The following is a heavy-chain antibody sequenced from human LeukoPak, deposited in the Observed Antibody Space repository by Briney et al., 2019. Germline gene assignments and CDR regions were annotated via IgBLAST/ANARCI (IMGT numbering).Heavy chain of an antibody. CDR1: GFTFDDYA. CDR2: ISWNSGSI. CDR3: ARVYNWNYCLGY. V-gene: IGHV3-9*01. Sequence: GGSLRLSCAASGFTFDDYAMHWVRQAPGKGLEWVSGISWNSGSIGYADSVKGRFTISRDNAKNSLYLQMNSLRAEDTAVYYCARVYNWNYCLGYWGQGTLVTVSS. D-gene: IGHD1-1*01. J-gene: IGHJ4*02.